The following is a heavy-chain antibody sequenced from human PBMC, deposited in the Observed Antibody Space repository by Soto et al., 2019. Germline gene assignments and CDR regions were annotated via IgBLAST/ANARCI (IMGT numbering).Heavy chain of an antibody. CDR2: IYSSGTT. D-gene: IGHD3-3*01. J-gene: IGHJ6*02. CDR1: GGSISRYY. Sequence: KTSETLSLTCSVSGGSISRYYWTWIRQPPGRGLEWVGNIYSSGTTNYNPSLKSRVTISIDTSKNQVSLKLNAVTAADTAVYFCAREYYDFWSVTFSYYGMDVWGQGTTVTVSS. CDR3: AREYYDFWSVTFSYYGMDV. V-gene: IGHV4-59*01.